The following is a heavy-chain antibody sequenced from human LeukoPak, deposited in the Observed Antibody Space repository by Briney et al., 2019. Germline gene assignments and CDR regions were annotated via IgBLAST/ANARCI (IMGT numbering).Heavy chain of an antibody. Sequence: QAGGSLTLSCAPSRFTLNPYCMTWVRRSPGEGGEWVANIKQDGSEKYYVDSVKGRFTISRDNAKNSLYLQMNSLRAEDTAMYYCVSGRGWTSDYWGQGTLVTVSS. D-gene: IGHD6-19*01. V-gene: IGHV3-7*03. CDR3: VSGRGWTSDY. CDR2: IKQDGSEK. CDR1: RFTLNPYC. J-gene: IGHJ4*02.